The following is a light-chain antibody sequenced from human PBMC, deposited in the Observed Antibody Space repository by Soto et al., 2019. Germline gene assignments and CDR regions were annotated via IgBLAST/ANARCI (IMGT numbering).Light chain of an antibody. CDR3: QQYNGYSGPT. CDR2: GAS. J-gene: IGKJ4*01. Sequence: DIQMTQSPSTLSASVGDRVTITCRASQSISSWLAWYQQKPGKAPKLLIYGASSLDSGVPSRFSGSGSGTEFTLTISSLQPDDFATYYCQQYNGYSGPTFGGGTKVEIK. V-gene: IGKV1-5*03. CDR1: QSISSW.